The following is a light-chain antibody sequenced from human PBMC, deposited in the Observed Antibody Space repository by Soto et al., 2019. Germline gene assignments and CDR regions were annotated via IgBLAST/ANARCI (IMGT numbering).Light chain of an antibody. CDR2: GNN. CDR3: QSYDSSLSGHVV. J-gene: IGLJ2*01. CDR1: SSNIGAGYD. V-gene: IGLV1-40*01. Sequence: QLVLTQPPSVSGAPGQRVTISCTGSSSNIGAGYDVHWYQQLPGTAPKLLIYGNNNRPSGVPDRFSGSKSGTSASLAITGLQAEDEADYYCQSYDSSLSGHVVFGGGTKPTVL.